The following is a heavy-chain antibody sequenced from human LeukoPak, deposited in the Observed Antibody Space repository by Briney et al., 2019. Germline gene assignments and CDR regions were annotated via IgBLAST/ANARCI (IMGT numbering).Heavy chain of an antibody. Sequence: SETLSLTCTVSGGSISGYYWSWIRQPPGKGLEWIGYIYYSGSTNYNPSLKSRVTISVDTSKNQFSLKLRSVTAADTAVYYCARVTGYDWESFYDYWGQGILVTVSS. CDR1: GGSISGYY. CDR3: ARVTGYDWESFYDY. CDR2: IYYSGST. D-gene: IGHD5-12*01. V-gene: IGHV4-59*01. J-gene: IGHJ4*02.